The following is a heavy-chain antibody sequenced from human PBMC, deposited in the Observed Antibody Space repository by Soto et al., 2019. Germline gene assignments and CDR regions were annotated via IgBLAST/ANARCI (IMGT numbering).Heavy chain of an antibody. CDR1: GFTFSNYG. V-gene: IGHV3-30*18. J-gene: IGHJ4*02. Sequence: QVQLVESGGGVVQPGRSLRLSCAASGFTFSNYGMHWVRQAPGRGLEWVADIPYDATNKHYADSVKGRFTISRDNSKKTVDLQMDSLRIDDAALYYCAKDDLDVKGVSRTTVTGPVGYYWGQGALVTVSS. CDR3: AKDDLDVKGVSRTTVTGPVGYY. CDR2: IPYDATNK. D-gene: IGHD6-19*01.